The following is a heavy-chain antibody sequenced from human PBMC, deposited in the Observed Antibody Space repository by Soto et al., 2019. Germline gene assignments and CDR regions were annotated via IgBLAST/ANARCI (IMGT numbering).Heavy chain of an antibody. D-gene: IGHD2-2*01. CDR2: IKSKTDGGTT. CDR3: PTDFQIVVVPATCV. Sequence: GGALRLSCAASGFTFSNAWRSWGRQAPGKGREWVGRIKSKTDGGTTDYAAPVKGRFTISRDDSKNTLYLQMNSLKTEDTAVYYCPTDFQIVVVPATCVWGQGTTVTVSS. V-gene: IGHV3-15*01. J-gene: IGHJ6*02. CDR1: GFTFSNAW.